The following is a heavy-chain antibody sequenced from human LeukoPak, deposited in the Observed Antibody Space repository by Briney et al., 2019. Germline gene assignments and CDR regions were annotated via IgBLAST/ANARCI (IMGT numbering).Heavy chain of an antibody. V-gene: IGHV3-9*01. Sequence: GRSLRLSCAASGFTFDDYAMHWVRQAPGKGLEWVSGISWNSGSIGYADSVKGRFTISRDNAKGSLYLQMNSLRDEDTALYYCARDAYGGTTENYYYYMDVWGKGTTVTVSS. J-gene: IGHJ6*03. CDR2: ISWNSGSI. CDR1: GFTFDDYA. CDR3: ARDAYGGTTENYYYYMDV. D-gene: IGHD1-1*01.